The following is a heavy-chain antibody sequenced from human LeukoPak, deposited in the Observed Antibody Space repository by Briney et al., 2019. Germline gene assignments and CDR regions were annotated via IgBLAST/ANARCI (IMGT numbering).Heavy chain of an antibody. CDR1: VYTFTGYY. Sequence: ASVKVSCKASVYTFTGYYMHWVGQAPGPGLEWLEWINPNNGCTNYAQKFQGRVTMTRHTSISTSYMELSRLRSDDTAVYYCPRGDYGSGSHYSPNSYHMDVWGKGTTVTVSS. V-gene: IGHV1-2*02. CDR3: PRGDYGSGSHYSPNSYHMDV. CDR2: INPNNGCT. D-gene: IGHD3-10*01. J-gene: IGHJ6*03.